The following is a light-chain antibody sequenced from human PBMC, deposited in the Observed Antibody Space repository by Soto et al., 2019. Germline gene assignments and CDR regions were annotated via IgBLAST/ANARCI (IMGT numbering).Light chain of an antibody. CDR1: QSVSIL. Sequence: IVLTQSPGTLSWSPGERATLSCRASQSVSILLAWYQQKPGQAPRLLIHGATTRATGIPARFSGSGSGTDFTLTISSLEPEDFAVYYCQQRSNYTFGQGTRLEIK. CDR2: GAT. J-gene: IGKJ5*01. V-gene: IGKV3-11*01. CDR3: QQRSNYT.